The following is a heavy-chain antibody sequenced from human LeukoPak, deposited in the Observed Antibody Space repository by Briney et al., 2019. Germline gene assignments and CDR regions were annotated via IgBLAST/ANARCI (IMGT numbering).Heavy chain of an antibody. CDR1: GGSISSYY. CDR2: IYTSGST. D-gene: IGHD3-10*01. V-gene: IGHV4-4*07. Sequence: SETLSLTCTVSGGSISSYYWSWIRQPAGRGLEWIGRIYTSGSTNYNPSLKSRVTMSVDTSKNQFSLKLSSVTAADTAVYYCARGRMVRGVIVYWGQGTLVTVSS. J-gene: IGHJ4*02. CDR3: ARGRMVRGVIVY.